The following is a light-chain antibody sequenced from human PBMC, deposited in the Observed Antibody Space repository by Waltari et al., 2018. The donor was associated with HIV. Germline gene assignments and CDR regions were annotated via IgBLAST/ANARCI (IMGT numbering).Light chain of an antibody. Sequence: EVVMTQSPATLSVSLGEGATPSCRASQSVSSNLAWYQQKPGQAPRLLIYGASTRATGISARFSGSGSGTDFTLTISSLQSEDFAVYYCQQFNNWPFTFGQGTKLEIK. CDR3: QQFNNWPFT. J-gene: IGKJ2*01. CDR2: GAS. CDR1: QSVSSN. V-gene: IGKV3-15*01.